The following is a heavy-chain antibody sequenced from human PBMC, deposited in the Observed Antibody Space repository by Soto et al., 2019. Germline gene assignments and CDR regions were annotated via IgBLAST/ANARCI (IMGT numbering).Heavy chain of an antibody. J-gene: IGHJ3*02. CDR1: GGTFSSYA. V-gene: IGHV1-69*13. CDR3: ARVREAARPAVAIDI. Sequence: GASVKVSCKASGGTFSSYAISWVRQAPGQGLEWMGGIIPIFGTANYAQKFQGRVTITADESTSTAYMELSSLRSEDTAVYYCARVREAARPAVAIDIRCQAAMVT. D-gene: IGHD6-6*01. CDR2: IIPIFGTA.